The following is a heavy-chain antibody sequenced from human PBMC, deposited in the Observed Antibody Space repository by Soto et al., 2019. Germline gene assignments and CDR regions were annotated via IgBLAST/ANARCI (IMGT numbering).Heavy chain of an antibody. Sequence: PGGSLRLSCAASGFTFSSYWMHWVRQAPGKGLVWVSRINSDGSSTSYADSVKGRFTISRDNAKNTLYLQMNSLRAEDSGVYYCAKDPDRLLMDHWGRGTLVTVSS. J-gene: IGHJ4*02. D-gene: IGHD3-16*01. CDR2: INSDGSST. CDR3: AKDPDRLLMDH. V-gene: IGHV3-74*01. CDR1: GFTFSSYW.